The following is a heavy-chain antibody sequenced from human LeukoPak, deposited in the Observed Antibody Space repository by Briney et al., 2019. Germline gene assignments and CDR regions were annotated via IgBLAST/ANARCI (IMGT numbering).Heavy chain of an antibody. Sequence: SETLSLTCIVSGGSISSISSNNYHWGWIRQPPGKGLEWIGSIYYSGSTYYNPSLKSRVTISVDTSKNQFSLKLSSVTAAGTALYYCAREMGVVTAHGIDVWGQGTTVTVSS. CDR2: IYYSGST. J-gene: IGHJ6*02. CDR1: GGSISSISSNNYH. CDR3: AREMGVVTAHGIDV. D-gene: IGHD4-23*01. V-gene: IGHV4-39*02.